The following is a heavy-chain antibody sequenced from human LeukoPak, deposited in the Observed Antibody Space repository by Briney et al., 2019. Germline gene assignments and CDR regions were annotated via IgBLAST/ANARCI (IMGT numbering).Heavy chain of an antibody. CDR1: GGSISSYY. CDR3: ATSEGRRKNAIPNILFDP. CDR2: IYYSGST. D-gene: IGHD2-15*01. Sequence: SETLSLTCTVSGGSISSYYWGWIRQPPGKGLEWIGSIYYSGSTYYNPSLKSRVTISVDTSKNQFSLKLSSVTAADTAVYYCATSEGRRKNAIPNILFDPWGQGTLVTVSS. V-gene: IGHV4-39*07. J-gene: IGHJ5*02.